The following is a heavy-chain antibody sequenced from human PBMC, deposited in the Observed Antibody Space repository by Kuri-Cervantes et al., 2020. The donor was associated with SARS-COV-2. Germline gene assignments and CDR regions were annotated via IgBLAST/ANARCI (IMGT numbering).Heavy chain of an antibody. D-gene: IGHD2-2*02. CDR2: IDATSSHV. CDR3: ARGCSGIGCYTRHLDY. CDR1: GFTFSTYS. J-gene: IGHJ4*03. V-gene: IGHV3-21*01. Sequence: GESLKISCTASGFTFSTYSMTWVRQAPGKGLEWVSSIDATSSHVFYADSMKGRFTISRDNAKNSLYLQLNSLRAEDTAVYYCARGCSGIGCYTRHLDYWGRGPLAPFP.